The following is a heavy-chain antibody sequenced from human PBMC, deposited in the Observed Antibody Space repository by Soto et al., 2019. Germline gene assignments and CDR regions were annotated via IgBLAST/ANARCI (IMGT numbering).Heavy chain of an antibody. D-gene: IGHD2-8*01. Sequence: QVQLQESGPGLVKPSQTLSLTCTVSGGSISSGGDYWSWIRQHPGKGLEWIGYIYYSGSTYYNPSLKSRFTISVDTAQTQFSLKMSSVTAEDTAVYYCARVGGVNWFDPWGQGTLVTVSS. CDR3: ARVGGVNWFDP. CDR1: GGSISSGGDY. CDR2: IYYSGST. V-gene: IGHV4-31*03. J-gene: IGHJ5*02.